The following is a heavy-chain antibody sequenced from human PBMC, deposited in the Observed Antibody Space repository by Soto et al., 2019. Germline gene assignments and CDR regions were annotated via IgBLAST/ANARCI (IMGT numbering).Heavy chain of an antibody. V-gene: IGHV4-30-4*01. CDR2: IYYSGST. D-gene: IGHD6-19*01. CDR3: ALAVAGTRWFDP. CDR1: GGSISSGDYY. J-gene: IGHJ5*02. Sequence: PSETLSLTCTVSGGSISSGDYYWSWIRQPPGKGLEWIGYIYYSGSTYYNPSLKSRVTISVDTSKNQFSLKLSSVTAADTAVYYCALAVAGTRWFDPWGQGTLVTVS.